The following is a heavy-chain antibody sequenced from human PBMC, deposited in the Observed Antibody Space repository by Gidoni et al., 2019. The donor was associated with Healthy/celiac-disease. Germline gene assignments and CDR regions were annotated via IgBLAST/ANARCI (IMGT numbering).Heavy chain of an antibody. Sequence: DVQLVESGGGLVQPGRSLRLSCAAPGSTFDDYAMHWVRQAPGKGLEWVSGISWNSGSIGYADSVKGRFTISRDNAKNSLYLQMNSLRAEDTALYYCAKSMRLYDILTGFDYWGQGTLVTVSS. CDR3: AKSMRLYDILTGFDY. CDR2: ISWNSGSI. CDR1: GSTFDDYA. V-gene: IGHV3-9*01. J-gene: IGHJ4*02. D-gene: IGHD3-9*01.